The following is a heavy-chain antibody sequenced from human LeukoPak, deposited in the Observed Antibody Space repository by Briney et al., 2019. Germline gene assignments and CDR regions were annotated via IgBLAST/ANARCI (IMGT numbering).Heavy chain of an antibody. D-gene: IGHD3-22*01. CDR2: IYYSGST. Sequence: SETLSLTCTVSGGSISSYYWSWIRRPPGKGLEWIGYIYYSGSTNYNPSLKSRVTISVDTSKNQFSLKLSSVTAADTAVYYCARAARGSGDSSGYYYYFDYWGQGTLVTVSS. J-gene: IGHJ4*02. V-gene: IGHV4-59*01. CDR1: GGSISSYY. CDR3: ARAARGSGDSSGYYYYFDY.